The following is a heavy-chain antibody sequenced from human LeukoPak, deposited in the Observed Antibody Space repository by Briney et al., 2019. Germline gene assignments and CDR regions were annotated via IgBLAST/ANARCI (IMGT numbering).Heavy chain of an antibody. J-gene: IGHJ4*02. CDR3: ARETPSRYFDY. CDR1: GYTFTSYA. CDR2: ISAYNGNT. D-gene: IGHD4-23*01. Sequence: GASVKVSCKASGYTFTSYAISWVRQAPGQGLEWMGWISAYNGNTNYAQKLQGRVTMTTDTSTGTAYMELRSLRSDDTAVYYCARETPSRYFDYWGQGTPVTVSS. V-gene: IGHV1-18*01.